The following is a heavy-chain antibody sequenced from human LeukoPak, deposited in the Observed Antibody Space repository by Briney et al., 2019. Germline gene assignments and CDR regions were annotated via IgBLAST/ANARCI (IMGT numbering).Heavy chain of an antibody. J-gene: IGHJ6*03. V-gene: IGHV3-48*03. CDR1: GFTFSSYE. Sequence: PGGSLRLSCAASGFTFSSYEVNWVRQAPGKGLEWVSYISSSGSTIYYADSVKGRFTISRDNAKNSLYLQMNSLRAEDTAVYYCARGAAADPRNYYYYYMDVWGRGTTVTISS. CDR2: ISSSGSTI. CDR3: ARGAAADPRNYYYYYMDV. D-gene: IGHD6-13*01.